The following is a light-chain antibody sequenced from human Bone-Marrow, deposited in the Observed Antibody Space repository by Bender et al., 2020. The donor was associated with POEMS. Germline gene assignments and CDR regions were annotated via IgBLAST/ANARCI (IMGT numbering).Light chain of an antibody. V-gene: IGLV2-11*01. CDR2: DVS. J-gene: IGLJ3*02. CDR3: CSYAGISIFWV. Sequence: LTQPPSVSVSPGQTASIACSGTSSDVGGFNYVSWYQQHPGKVPKLMINDVSKRPSGVPDRFSGSKSGNTASLTISGLQAEDEADYYFCSYAGISIFWVFGGWTKLTVL. CDR1: SSDVGGFNY.